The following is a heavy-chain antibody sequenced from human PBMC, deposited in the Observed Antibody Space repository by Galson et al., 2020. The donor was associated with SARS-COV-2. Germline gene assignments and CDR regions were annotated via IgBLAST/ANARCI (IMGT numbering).Heavy chain of an antibody. J-gene: IGHJ4*02. D-gene: IGHD3-10*01. CDR3: AREYGSGSYVGIDF. V-gene: IGHV1-18*04. CDR2: ISAFNGNT. CDR1: GYLFTRYG. Sequence: ASVQVSCPASGYLFTRYGMTWVRQAPGQGLEWMGWISAFNGNTNYAQKLQDRVTLTTDTSTTTAYMERRSLRSDDTAVYYCAREYGSGSYVGIDFWGQGTQVNVSS.